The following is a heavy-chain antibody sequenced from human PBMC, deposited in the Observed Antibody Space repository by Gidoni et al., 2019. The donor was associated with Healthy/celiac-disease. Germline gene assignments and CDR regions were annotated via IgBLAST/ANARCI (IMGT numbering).Heavy chain of an antibody. V-gene: IGHV3-15*01. CDR3: TTEGQYYDFWSGYYGFDY. CDR1: GFTFSNAW. CDR2: IKSKTDGGTT. D-gene: IGHD3-3*01. J-gene: IGHJ4*02. Sequence: EVQLVESGGGLVKPGGSLRLSCAASGFTFSNAWMSWVRQAPGKGLEWVGRIKSKTDGGTTDYAAPVKGRFTISRDDSKNTLYLQMNSLKTEDTAVYYCTTEGQYYDFWSGYYGFDYWGQGTLVTVSS.